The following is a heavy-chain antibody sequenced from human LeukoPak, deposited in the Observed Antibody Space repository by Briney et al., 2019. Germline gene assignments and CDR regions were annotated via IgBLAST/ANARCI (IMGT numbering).Heavy chain of an antibody. CDR1: GYTFTSYY. D-gene: IGHD6-13*01. CDR3: AREGGSSWTPDFNWFDP. CDR2: INPSGGST. Sequence: GASVKVSCKASGYTFTSYYMHWVRQAPGQGLEWMGIINPSGGSTSYAQKFQGRVTMTRDTSTSTVYMELSSLRSEDTAVYYCAREGGSSWTPDFNWFDPWGQGTLVTVSS. V-gene: IGHV1-46*01. J-gene: IGHJ5*02.